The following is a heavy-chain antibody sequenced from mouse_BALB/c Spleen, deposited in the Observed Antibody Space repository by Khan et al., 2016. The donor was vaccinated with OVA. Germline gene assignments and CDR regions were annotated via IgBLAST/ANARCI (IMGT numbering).Heavy chain of an antibody. J-gene: IGHJ2*01. Sequence: QVQLQQSGPELVRPGASVKMSCKASGYTLTSYYIHWVKQRPGQGLEWIGWICPVDGSTKYNEKFKGKSTLTADKSSSTAYMLFSSLTSEDAAIYFGARGYYGYLDYWGQGTTLTVSS. V-gene: IGHV1S56*01. CDR3: ARGYYGYLDY. CDR1: GYTLTSYY. D-gene: IGHD1-1*01. CDR2: ICPVDGST.